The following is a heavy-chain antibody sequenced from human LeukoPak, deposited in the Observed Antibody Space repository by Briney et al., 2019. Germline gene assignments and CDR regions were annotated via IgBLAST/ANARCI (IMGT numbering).Heavy chain of an antibody. CDR1: GGTFSSYA. CDR3: ARDPRQYSYGYYFDC. J-gene: IGHJ4*01. V-gene: IGHV1-18*01. D-gene: IGHD5-18*01. Sequence: ASVKVSCKASGGTFSSYAISWVRQAPGQGLEWMGWISAYNGNTNYAQKLQGRVAMTTDTSTSTAYMEVRSLRSDDTAVYYCARDPRQYSYGYYFDCWGHGILVSVSS. CDR2: ISAYNGNT.